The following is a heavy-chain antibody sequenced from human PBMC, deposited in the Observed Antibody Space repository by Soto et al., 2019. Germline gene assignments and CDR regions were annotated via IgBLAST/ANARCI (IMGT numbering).Heavy chain of an antibody. V-gene: IGHV4-59*01. J-gene: IGHJ5*02. Sequence: SETLSLTCTVSGDSITSYNWNWLRQPPGKALEWIGYVYSSGSTNYNPSLKSRVTISVDTSRNQFSLKVNSVTAADTAVYYCARRAVVAVTGSLDNWLDPWGQGILVTSPQ. D-gene: IGHD1-20*01. CDR3: ARRAVVAVTGSLDNWLDP. CDR2: VYSSGST. CDR1: GDSITSYN.